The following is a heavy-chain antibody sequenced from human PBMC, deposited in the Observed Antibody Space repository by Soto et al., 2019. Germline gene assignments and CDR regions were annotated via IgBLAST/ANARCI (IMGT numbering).Heavy chain of an antibody. CDR1: GFTFSTYY. D-gene: IGHD3-22*01. J-gene: IGHJ4*02. CDR2: ISGSGGTT. CDR3: ATPYNYDSSGYYNYFRY. Sequence: XGSLIVSCASSGFTFSTYYMRLVRQAPGKGLEWVSGISGSGGTTYYADSVKGRFTISRDNSKNTLYLQMNSLRAEDTAVYYCATPYNYDSSGYYNYFRYWGQGTLVTVSS. V-gene: IGHV3-23*01.